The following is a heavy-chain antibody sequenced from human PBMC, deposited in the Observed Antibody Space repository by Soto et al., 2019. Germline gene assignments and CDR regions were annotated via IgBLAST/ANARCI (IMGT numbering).Heavy chain of an antibody. CDR1: EFTFSSYG. D-gene: IGHD2-2*01. CDR2: ISYDGNSK. V-gene: IGHV3-30*18. CDR3: AKARALRRYQDGMAV. J-gene: IGHJ6*02. Sequence: QVQLVESGGGVVQPGKSLRLSCAASEFTFSSYGMHWVRQAPGKGLEWVATISYDGNSKYYADSVKGRFTISRDNSKNALHLGMNSLRPEDTAVYTCAKARALRRYQDGMAVWGQGTTVTVSS.